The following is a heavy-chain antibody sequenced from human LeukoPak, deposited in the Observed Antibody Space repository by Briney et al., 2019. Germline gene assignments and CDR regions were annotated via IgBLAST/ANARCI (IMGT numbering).Heavy chain of an antibody. J-gene: IGHJ5*02. Sequence: GGSLRLSCATSGFTFRNYAMHWVRQSPGKGLEWVAFIRSNGVADYSDSVKGRLTIYRDNSKNTLYLQMNSLRAEDTAVYYCAKAWGSSDPWGQGTLVTVSS. D-gene: IGHD6-6*01. CDR1: GFTFRNYA. CDR2: IRSNGVA. CDR3: AKAWGSSDP. V-gene: IGHV3-30*02.